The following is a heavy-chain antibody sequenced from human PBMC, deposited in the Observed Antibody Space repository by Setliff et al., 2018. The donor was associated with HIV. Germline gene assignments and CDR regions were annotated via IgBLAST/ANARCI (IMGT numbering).Heavy chain of an antibody. CDR1: VGPSVVTT. CDR2: INHSGST. Sequence: SETCPSPALSMVGPSVVTTGPGSASPQGRGWSGLGEINHSGSTNYNPSLKSRVTISVDTSKNQFSLRLSSVTAADTAVYYCARGPFPAAGFSGLRGGRTYYYYGMGVWGQGTTVTVSS. V-gene: IGHV4-34*01. D-gene: IGHD6-13*01. CDR3: ARGPFPAAGFSGLRGGRTYYYYGMGV. J-gene: IGHJ6*02.